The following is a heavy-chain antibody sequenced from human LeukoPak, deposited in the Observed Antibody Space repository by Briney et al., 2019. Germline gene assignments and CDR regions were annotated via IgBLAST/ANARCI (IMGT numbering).Heavy chain of an antibody. Sequence: ASVKVSCKASGYTFTGYYMHWVRQAPGQGLEGMGWINPNSGGTNYAQKFQGRVTMNRDTSISKAYMELSRLRSDDTAVYYCACYYGSGSYYFFDYWGQGTLVIVSS. CDR3: ACYYGSGSYYFFDY. CDR1: GYTFTGYY. J-gene: IGHJ4*02. D-gene: IGHD3-10*01. CDR2: INPNSGGT. V-gene: IGHV1-2*02.